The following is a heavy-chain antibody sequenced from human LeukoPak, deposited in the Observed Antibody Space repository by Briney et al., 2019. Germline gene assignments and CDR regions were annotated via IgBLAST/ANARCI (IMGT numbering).Heavy chain of an antibody. CDR3: AKTVAGTLSGLDV. Sequence: KPSETLSLTCAVYGGSFSGYYWSWIRQPPGKGLEWIGRIYTSGSINYNPSLKSRVTMSVDTSKNQFSLKLSSVTAADTAVYYCAKTVAGTLSGLDVWGQGTTVSVSS. V-gene: IGHV4-59*10. CDR2: IYTSGSI. CDR1: GGSFSGYY. D-gene: IGHD6-19*01. J-gene: IGHJ6*02.